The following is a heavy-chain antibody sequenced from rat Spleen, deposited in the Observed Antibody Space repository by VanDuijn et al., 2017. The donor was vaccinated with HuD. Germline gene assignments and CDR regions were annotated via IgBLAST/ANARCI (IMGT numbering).Heavy chain of an antibody. J-gene: IGHJ2*01. CDR2: ISNDGGTT. V-gene: IGHV5-17*01. CDR3: ARGGRRDYFDY. CDR1: GFTFSDYA. Sequence: EVQLVESGGGLVQPGRSLTLSCATSGFTFSDYAMAWVRQAPKKGLEWVATISNDGGTTYYPDSVKGRFTISRDNAENTVYLQMDSLRSEDTATYYCARGGRRDYFDYWGQGVMVTVSS. D-gene: IGHD1-11*01.